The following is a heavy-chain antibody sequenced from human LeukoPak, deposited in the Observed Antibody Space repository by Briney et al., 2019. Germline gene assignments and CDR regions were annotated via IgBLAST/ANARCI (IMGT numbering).Heavy chain of an antibody. CDR2: INHSGST. V-gene: IGHV4-34*01. CDR1: GGSFSGYY. J-gene: IGHJ3*02. Sequence: SETLSLTCAVYGGSFSGYYWSWIRQPPGKGLEWLGEINHSGSTNYNPSLKSRVTISVDTSKNQFSLKLSSVTAADTAVYYCAREGRWLQLRDAFDIWGQGTMVTVSS. CDR3: AREGRWLQLRDAFDI. D-gene: IGHD5-24*01.